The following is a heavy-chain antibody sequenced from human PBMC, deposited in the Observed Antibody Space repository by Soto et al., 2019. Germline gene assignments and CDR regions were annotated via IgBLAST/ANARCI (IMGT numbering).Heavy chain of an antibody. CDR2: IYHSGST. CDR1: GDSISSSKW. V-gene: IGHV4-4*02. CDR3: ARGERQQQRDY. Sequence: QVQLQESGPGLVKPSGTLSLTCAVSGDSISSSKWWSWVRQPPGKGLEWIGEIYHSGSTNYNPSLTSRVILSVDKSKNQFSLKLSSVTDADTAVYYCARGERQQQRDYWGQGTLVTVSS. J-gene: IGHJ4*02. D-gene: IGHD6-13*01.